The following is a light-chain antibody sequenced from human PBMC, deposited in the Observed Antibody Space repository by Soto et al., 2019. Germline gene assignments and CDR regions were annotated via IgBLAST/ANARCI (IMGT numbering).Light chain of an antibody. CDR2: DVS. J-gene: IGLJ3*02. CDR3: CSYAGSYTFV. CDR1: SSDVGGYNF. V-gene: IGLV2-11*01. Sequence: QSVLTQPRSVSGSPGQSVTISCTGTSSDVGGYNFVSWYQHHPGKAPKLMIYDVSKRPSGVPDRFSGSKSGSTASLTISGRQAEDEADYYCCSYAGSYTFVFGGGTQLTVL.